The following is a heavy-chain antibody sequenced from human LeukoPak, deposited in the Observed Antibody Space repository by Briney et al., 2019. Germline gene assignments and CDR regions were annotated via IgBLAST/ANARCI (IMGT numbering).Heavy chain of an antibody. CDR1: GGSISSSSYY. J-gene: IGHJ4*02. Sequence: PSETLSLTCTVSGGSISSSSYYWGWIRQPPGKGLEWIGSIYYSGSTYYNPSLKSRVTISVDTSKNQFSLKLSSVTAADTAVYYCARGCCYYDSSGYYVDYWGQGTLVTVSS. D-gene: IGHD3-22*01. V-gene: IGHV4-39*01. CDR2: IYYSGST. CDR3: ARGCCYYDSSGYYVDY.